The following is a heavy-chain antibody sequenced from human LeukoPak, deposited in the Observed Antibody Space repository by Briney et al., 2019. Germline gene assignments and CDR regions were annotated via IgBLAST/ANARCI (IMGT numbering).Heavy chain of an antibody. CDR3: ARVYQPRYYYDSSGYNDY. V-gene: IGHV1-2*02. Sequence: ASVKVSRKASGYTFTGYYIHWVRQAPGQGLEWMGWINPNSGGTNYAQKFQGRVTMTRDTSIRTAYMELSRLRSDDTAVYYCARVYQPRYYYDSSGYNDYGGQGTLVTVSS. CDR2: INPNSGGT. CDR1: GYTFTGYY. D-gene: IGHD3-22*01. J-gene: IGHJ4*02.